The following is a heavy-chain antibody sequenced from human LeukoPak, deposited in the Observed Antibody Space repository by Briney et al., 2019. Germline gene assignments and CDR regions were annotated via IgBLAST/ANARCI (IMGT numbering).Heavy chain of an antibody. CDR3: AKDRSGRPTYNWFDP. CDR1: GFTFSNYG. J-gene: IGHJ5*02. V-gene: IGHV3-30*02. D-gene: IGHD1-1*01. CDR2: IRYDGNNN. Sequence: SGGSLRLSCAASGFTFSNYGIHWVRQAPGKGLQWVAFIRYDGNNNYYADSVKGRFTISRDNSKNTLYLQINSLRAEDTAVYYCAKDRSGRPTYNWFDPWGQGTLVTVSS.